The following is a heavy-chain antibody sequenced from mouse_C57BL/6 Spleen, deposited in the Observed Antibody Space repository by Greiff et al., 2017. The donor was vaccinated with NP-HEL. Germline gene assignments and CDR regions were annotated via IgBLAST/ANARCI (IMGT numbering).Heavy chain of an antibody. CDR1: GYSITSGYY. J-gene: IGHJ2*01. CDR2: ISYDGSN. V-gene: IGHV3-6*01. Sequence: EVQLVESGPGLVKPSPSLSLTCSVTGYSITSGYYWNWIRQFPGNKLEWMGYISYDGSNNYNPSLKNRISITRDTSKNQFFLKLNSVTTEDTATYYCARDYYGSSGYFDYWGQGTTLTVSS. CDR3: ARDYYGSSGYFDY. D-gene: IGHD1-1*01.